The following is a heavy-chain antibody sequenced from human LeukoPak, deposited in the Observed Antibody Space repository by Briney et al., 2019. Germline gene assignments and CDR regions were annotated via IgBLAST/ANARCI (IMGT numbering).Heavy chain of an antibody. CDR3: TKDMEWGMDV. CDR2: IGWDGTNI. D-gene: IGHD3-3*01. J-gene: IGHJ6*02. V-gene: IGHV3-43*01. CDR1: GFTFDSHT. Sequence: PGGSLRLSCAASGFTFDSHTMHWVRQPPGKGPEWVSLIGWDGTNIDYADSVKGRFTISRDNSKNFVYLQMHSLRTEDTALYYCTKDMEWGMDVWGQGTTVIVSS.